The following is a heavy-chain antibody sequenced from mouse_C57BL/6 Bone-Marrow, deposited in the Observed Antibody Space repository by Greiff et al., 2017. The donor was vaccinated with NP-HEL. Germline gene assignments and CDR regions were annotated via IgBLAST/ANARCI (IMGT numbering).Heavy chain of an antibody. D-gene: IGHD2-10*01. V-gene: IGHV1-63*01. CDR1: GYTFTNYW. J-gene: IGHJ2*01. CDR2: IYLGGGYT. Sequence: QVQLQQSGAELVRPGTSVKMSCKASGYTFTNYWIGWAKQRPGHGLEWIGDIYLGGGYTNYNEKFKGKATLTADKSSSTAYMQFSSLTSEDSAIYYCASSLLLAFDYWGQGTTLTVSS. CDR3: ASSLLLAFDY.